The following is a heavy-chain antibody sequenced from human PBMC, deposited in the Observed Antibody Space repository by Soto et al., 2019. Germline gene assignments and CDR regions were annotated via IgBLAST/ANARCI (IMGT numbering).Heavy chain of an antibody. Sequence: PGGSLRLSCAASGFTFSSYGMHWVRQAPGKGLEWVAFISYHGRSKFYVDSVKGRFSISRDNSKNTLYLQVNSLRVEDTAVYYCAKGTISGYDLPEFDYWGQGTLVTVSS. D-gene: IGHD5-12*01. CDR2: ISYHGRSK. CDR1: GFTFSSYG. J-gene: IGHJ4*02. V-gene: IGHV3-30*18. CDR3: AKGTISGYDLPEFDY.